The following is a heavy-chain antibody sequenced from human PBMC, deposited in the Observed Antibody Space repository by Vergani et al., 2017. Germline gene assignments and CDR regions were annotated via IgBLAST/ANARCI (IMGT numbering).Heavy chain of an antibody. CDR1: GYSFTNYA. D-gene: IGHD6-19*01. Sequence: QEPLVQSGSELKKPGASVKVSCKASGYSFTNYAIHWVRQAPGQGLEWMGWINPTTGNPTYARAFTGRFVFSLDTSISTAYLQIGSLKAEDTAVYFCARAKRGRLAVGATDSWGQGTLLTVSS. CDR2: INPTTGNP. CDR3: ARAKRGRLAVGATDS. J-gene: IGHJ4*02. V-gene: IGHV7-4-1*01.